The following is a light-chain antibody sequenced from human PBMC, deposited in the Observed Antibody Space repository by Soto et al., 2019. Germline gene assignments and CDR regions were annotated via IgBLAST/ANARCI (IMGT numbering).Light chain of an antibody. Sequence: DIQMTQSPSSLSASVGDRVTITCRASQSISSYLNWYQQKPGKAPNLLIYAASSMQSGVPSRFSGSGSGTAFTTTISSLQPQDFATYYCQQSYSTPPFTFGPGTKVDIK. CDR2: AAS. CDR1: QSISSY. CDR3: QQSYSTPPFT. V-gene: IGKV1-39*01. J-gene: IGKJ3*01.